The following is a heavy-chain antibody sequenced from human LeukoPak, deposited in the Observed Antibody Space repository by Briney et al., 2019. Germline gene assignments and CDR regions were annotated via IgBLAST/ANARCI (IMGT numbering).Heavy chain of an antibody. D-gene: IGHD3-10*01. J-gene: IGHJ3*02. CDR1: GFTFSSYA. Sequence: SGRALRLSCAASGFTFSSYAMHWVRQAPGKGLEWVAVISYDGSNKYYADSVKGRFTISRDNSKNTLYLQMNSLRAEDTAVYYCARRGAHDAFDIWGQGTMVTVSS. CDR2: ISYDGSNK. V-gene: IGHV3-30-3*01. CDR3: ARRGAHDAFDI.